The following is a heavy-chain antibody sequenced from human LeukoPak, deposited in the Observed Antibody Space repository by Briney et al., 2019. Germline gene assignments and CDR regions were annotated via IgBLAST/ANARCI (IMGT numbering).Heavy chain of an antibody. CDR2: ISYDGSNK. CDR3: ANPRSYCSSTSCRLFDY. J-gene: IGHJ4*02. CDR1: GFSFGILG. Sequence: PGGSLRLSCAASGFSFGILGMHWVRQAPGKGLEWVAVISYDGSNKYYADSVKGRFTISRDNSKNTLYLQMNSLRAEDTAVYYCANPRSYCSSTSCRLFDYWGQGTLVTVSS. V-gene: IGHV3-30*18. D-gene: IGHD2-2*01.